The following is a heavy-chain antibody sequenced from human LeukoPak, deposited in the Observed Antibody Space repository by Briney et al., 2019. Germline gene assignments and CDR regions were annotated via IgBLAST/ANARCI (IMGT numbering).Heavy chain of an antibody. D-gene: IGHD3-9*01. CDR3: AKATGVLRYFDWLWYFDY. V-gene: IGHV3-48*04. Sequence: GGSLRLSCAASGFTFSSYSMNWVRQAPGKGLEWVSYISSSGSTIYYADSVKGRFTISRDNAKNSLYLQMNSLRAEDTALYYCAKATGVLRYFDWLWYFDYWGQGTLVTVSS. J-gene: IGHJ4*02. CDR1: GFTFSSYS. CDR2: ISSSGSTI.